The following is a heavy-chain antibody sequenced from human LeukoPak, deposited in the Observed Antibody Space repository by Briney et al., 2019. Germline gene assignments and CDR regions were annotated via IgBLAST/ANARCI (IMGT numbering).Heavy chain of an antibody. CDR2: ISYDGSKK. J-gene: IGHJ3*02. V-gene: IGHV3-30*18. CDR1: GFTFSSYG. D-gene: IGHD5-18*01. Sequence: GGSLRLSCAASGFTFSSYGMHWVRQAPGKGLEWVAVISYDGSKKYYADSVKGRFTISRDDSENTLYLQMNSLRADDTAVYYCAKDGGTAMVTDAFDIWGQGTMVTVSS. CDR3: AKDGGTAMVTDAFDI.